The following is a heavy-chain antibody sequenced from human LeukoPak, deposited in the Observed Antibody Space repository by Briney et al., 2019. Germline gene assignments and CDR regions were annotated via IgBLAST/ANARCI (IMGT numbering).Heavy chain of an antibody. CDR2: INPNSGST. CDR1: GYAFTDYY. D-gene: IGHD6-13*01. CDR3: AKPMPAPGLSVFGI. Sequence: ASVKVTCKASGYAFTDYYTHWVRQTPGQGLEWMGWINPNSGSTNYAQKFQGRVTMTRNTSISTAYIELSRLRSDDTAVYYCAKPMPAPGLSVFGIWGQGTMVTVSS. J-gene: IGHJ3*02. V-gene: IGHV1-2*02.